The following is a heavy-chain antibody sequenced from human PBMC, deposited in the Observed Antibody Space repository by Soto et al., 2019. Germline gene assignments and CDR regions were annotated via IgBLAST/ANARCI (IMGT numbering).Heavy chain of an antibody. J-gene: IGHJ4*02. CDR1: GFTFTNYA. D-gene: IGHD6-13*01. CDR2: IGGGSGST. Sequence: EVQLLESGGGFVQPGGSLRLSCAASGFTFTNYALSWVRQAPGKGLEWVSTIGGGSGSTSYADSVKGRFSIASENSKNSLYLQMSSLRAEDTALYYCATRMYSTSWYSFVSWGQGTLVTVSS. V-gene: IGHV3-23*01. CDR3: ATRMYSTSWYSFVS.